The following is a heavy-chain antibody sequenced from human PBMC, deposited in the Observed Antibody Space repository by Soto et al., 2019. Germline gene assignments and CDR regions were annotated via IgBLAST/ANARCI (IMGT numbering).Heavy chain of an antibody. Sequence: GGSLRLSCAASGFTFSSYGMHWVRQAPGKGLEWVAVISYDGSNKYYADSVKGRFTISRDNSKNTLYLQMNSLRAEDTAVYYCAKSPGRKYRTSSGSDYWGPGTLGTVSS. J-gene: IGHJ4*02. D-gene: IGHD6-6*01. V-gene: IGHV3-30*18. CDR1: GFTFSSYG. CDR3: AKSPGRKYRTSSGSDY. CDR2: ISYDGSNK.